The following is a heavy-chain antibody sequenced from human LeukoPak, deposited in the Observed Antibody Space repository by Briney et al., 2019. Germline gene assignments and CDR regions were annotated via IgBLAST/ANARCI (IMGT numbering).Heavy chain of an antibody. CDR1: GYTFTSYY. CDR2: INPSGGST. CDR3: ARDPRHYFDY. Sequence: ASVKVSCKASGYTFTSYYMHWVRQAPGQGLEWMGIINPSGGSTSYAQKFQGRVTMTRDTSTSTAYMELRSLRSDDTAVYYCARDPRHYFDYWGQGTLVTVSS. J-gene: IGHJ4*02. V-gene: IGHV1-46*01.